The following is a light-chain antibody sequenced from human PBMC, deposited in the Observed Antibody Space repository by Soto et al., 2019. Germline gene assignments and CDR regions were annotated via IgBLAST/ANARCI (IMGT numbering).Light chain of an antibody. CDR3: QQYSNWPPIT. V-gene: IGKV3-15*01. Sequence: EIVLTQSPATLSLSPGERATLSCRASQSVGSYLAWYQQKPGQAPRLLIYGTSTRATGIPARFSGSGSGTEFTLTISSLQSEDFAVYYCQQYSNWPPITFGQGTRLEI. CDR2: GTS. J-gene: IGKJ5*01. CDR1: QSVGSY.